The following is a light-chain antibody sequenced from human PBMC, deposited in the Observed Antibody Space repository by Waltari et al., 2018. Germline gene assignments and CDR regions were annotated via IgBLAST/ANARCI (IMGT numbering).Light chain of an antibody. Sequence: EIVLTQSPGTLSLSPGDRATLSCRASQSVSRTLAWYQQKPGQAPRLLIYDASTRATGIPDRFSGSGFGTDFSLTISRLEPEDFAVYYCQKYGTVPATFGQGTTVEIK. CDR2: DAS. CDR3: QKYGTVPAT. J-gene: IGKJ1*01. V-gene: IGKV3-20*01. CDR1: QSVSRT.